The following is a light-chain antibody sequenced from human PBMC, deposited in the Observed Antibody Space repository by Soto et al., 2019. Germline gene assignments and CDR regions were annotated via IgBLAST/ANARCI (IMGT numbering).Light chain of an antibody. Sequence: EIVVTQSPATLSVSPGERATLSCRAGQSISNNLAWYQQKPGQAPRLLIYGASTRATGIPARFTGSGSGTEFTLTISSLQSEDFAVYYCQQYSNWPRTFGQGTKV. V-gene: IGKV3-15*01. CDR1: QSISNN. CDR2: GAS. CDR3: QQYSNWPRT. J-gene: IGKJ1*01.